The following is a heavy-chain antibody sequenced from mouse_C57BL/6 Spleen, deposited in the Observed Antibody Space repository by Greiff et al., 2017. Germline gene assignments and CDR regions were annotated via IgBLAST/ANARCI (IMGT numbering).Heavy chain of an antibody. D-gene: IGHD2-5*01. V-gene: IGHV1-81*01. J-gene: IGHJ4*01. CDR2: IYPRSGNT. CDR1: GYTFTSYG. CDR3: ARPYSSYVGYAMDY. Sequence: QVQLKESGAELARPGASVKLSCKASGYTFTSYGISWVKQRTGQGLEWIGEIYPRSGNTSYNEKFKGKATLTADTSSSTAYMELRSLTSEDSAVYFCARPYSSYVGYAMDYGGQGTSVTDAS.